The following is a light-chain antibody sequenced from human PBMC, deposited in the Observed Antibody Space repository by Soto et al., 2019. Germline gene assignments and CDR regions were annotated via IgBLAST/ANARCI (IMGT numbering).Light chain of an antibody. CDR1: QSVSSN. J-gene: IGKJ5*01. V-gene: IGKV3-15*01. Sequence: EIVMTQSPATLSVSPGERATLSCRAGQSVSSNLAWYQQKPGQAPRLLIYGASTRATGIPTRFSGSGSGTEFTLTVSSLQSEDFAVYYCQQYIKWPITFGQGTRLEIK. CDR2: GAS. CDR3: QQYIKWPIT.